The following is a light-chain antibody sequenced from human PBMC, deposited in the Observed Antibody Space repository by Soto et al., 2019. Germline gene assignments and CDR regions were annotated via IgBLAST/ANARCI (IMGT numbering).Light chain of an antibody. Sequence: EIVMTQSPATLSVSPGERATLSCRASQSISSNLAWYHQKPGQAPSLLLFGVSTRATGIPTWFSGSGSGTECTLTISILQSEDFAIYYRQQYNNSPMTFGHGNKVDFK. J-gene: IGKJ3*01. CDR3: QQYNNSPMT. CDR1: QSISSN. CDR2: GVS. V-gene: IGKV3D-15*01.